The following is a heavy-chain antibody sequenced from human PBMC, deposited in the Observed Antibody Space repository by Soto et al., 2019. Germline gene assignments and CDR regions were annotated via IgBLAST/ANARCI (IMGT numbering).Heavy chain of an antibody. CDR1: GGSISNFY. Sequence: PSETLSLTCTVSGGSISNFYWSWIRQPPGKGLEWIGYVYYTGSTSYNPSLKRRVTFSADSSRGQFSRRLNSVTAADTAVYYCARTVLGPDLLADSFVDYYYYMDVWGQGTTVTV. CDR3: ARTVLGPDLLADSFVDYYYYMDV. D-gene: IGHD3-9*01. CDR2: VYYTGST. V-gene: IGHV4-59*08. J-gene: IGHJ6*03.